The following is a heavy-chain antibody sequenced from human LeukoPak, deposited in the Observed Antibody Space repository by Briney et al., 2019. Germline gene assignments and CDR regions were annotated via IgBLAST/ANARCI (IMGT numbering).Heavy chain of an antibody. CDR3: ARAIYSGFGTYNWFDP. D-gene: IGHD5-12*01. J-gene: IGHJ5*02. CDR1: GYSLSSGYY. Sequence: PSETLSLTCTVSGYSLSSGYYWGWIRQPPGKGLEWIGSIYHSGSTNYKPSLKSRVTISVDTSKNQFSMKLSSVTAADTAVYYCARAIYSGFGTYNWFDPWGQGSLVTVSS. CDR2: IYHSGST. V-gene: IGHV4-38-2*02.